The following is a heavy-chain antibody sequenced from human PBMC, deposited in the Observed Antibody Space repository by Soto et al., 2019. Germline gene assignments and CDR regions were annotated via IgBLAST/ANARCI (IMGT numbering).Heavy chain of an antibody. CDR1: GCTFTSYG. CDR2: ISAYNGNT. V-gene: IGHV1-18*01. J-gene: IGHJ4*02. Sequence: GASVKVSCKASGCTFTSYGISWVRQAPGQGLEWMGWISAYNGNTNYAQKLQGRVTMTTDTSTSTAYMELRSLRSDDTAVYYCARLQADPYDFWSGYYPHPTPDYWGQGTLVTVSS. CDR3: ARLQADPYDFWSGYYPHPTPDY. D-gene: IGHD3-3*01.